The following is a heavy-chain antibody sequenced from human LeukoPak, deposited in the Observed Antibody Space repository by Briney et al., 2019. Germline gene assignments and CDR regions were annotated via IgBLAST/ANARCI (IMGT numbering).Heavy chain of an antibody. CDR1: GFTFSNAW. Sequence: GGSLRLSCAASGFTFSNAWMSWVRQAPGKGLEWVGRIKSKTDGGTTDYAAPVKGRFTISRDDSKSTLYLQMNSLKTEDTAVYYCTTLTTVTTPFDYWGQGTLVTVSS. V-gene: IGHV3-15*01. CDR3: TTLTTVTTPFDY. D-gene: IGHD4-17*01. J-gene: IGHJ4*02. CDR2: IKSKTDGGTT.